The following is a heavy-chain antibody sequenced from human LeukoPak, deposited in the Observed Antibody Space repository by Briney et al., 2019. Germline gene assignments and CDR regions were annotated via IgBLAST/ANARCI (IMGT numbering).Heavy chain of an antibody. D-gene: IGHD6-6*01. CDR1: GYTFTSYY. J-gene: IGHJ6*02. CDR2: INPSGGST. Sequence: ASVKVSCKASGYTFTSYYMHWVRQAPGQGLEWMGIINPSGGSTSYAQRFQGRVTITSDTSASTAYMELSSLRSEDTAVYYCSRKYSSSSPYYYYGMDVWGQGTTVTVSS. V-gene: IGHV1-46*01. CDR3: SRKYSSSSPYYYYGMDV.